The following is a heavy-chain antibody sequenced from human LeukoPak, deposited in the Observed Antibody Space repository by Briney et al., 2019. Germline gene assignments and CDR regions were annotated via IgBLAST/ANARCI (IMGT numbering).Heavy chain of an antibody. CDR1: GFTFSGSA. V-gene: IGHV3-73*01. Sequence: GGSLKLSCAASGFTFSGSAIHWVRQASGKGLEWVGRIRSKANSYATAYAASVKGRFTISRDDSKNTAYLQMNSLKTEDTAVYYCTSRYYDILTGYFLFDYWGQGTLVTVSS. CDR2: IRSKANSYAT. CDR3: TSRYYDILTGYFLFDY. J-gene: IGHJ4*02. D-gene: IGHD3-9*01.